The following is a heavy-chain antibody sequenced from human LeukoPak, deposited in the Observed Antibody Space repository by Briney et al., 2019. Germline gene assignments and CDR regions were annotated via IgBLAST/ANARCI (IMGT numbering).Heavy chain of an antibody. CDR2: IYYSGSN. J-gene: IGHJ3*02. V-gene: IGHV4-59*01. Sequence: PSETLSLTCTVSGGSISSYYWSWVRQPPDKGLEWIGYIYYSGSNNYNPSLRSRVTISVDTSKNQFSLKLISVTAADTAMYYCARGLNAFDIWGQGTMVTVSS. CDR3: ARGLNAFDI. D-gene: IGHD1-1*01. CDR1: GGSISSYY.